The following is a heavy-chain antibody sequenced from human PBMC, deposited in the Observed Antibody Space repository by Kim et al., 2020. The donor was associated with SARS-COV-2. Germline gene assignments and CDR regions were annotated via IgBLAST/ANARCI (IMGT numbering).Heavy chain of an antibody. V-gene: IGHV3-30*04. CDR1: GFTFSSYA. Sequence: GGSLRLSCAASGFTFSSYAMHWVRQAPGKGLQWVAVISYDGSNKYYAESVKGRFTISRDNSKNTLYLQMNSLRAEDTAVYYCARPLSGSYVYYFDYWGQGTLVTVST. J-gene: IGHJ4*02. CDR3: ARPLSGSYVYYFDY. D-gene: IGHD1-26*01. CDR2: ISYDGSNK.